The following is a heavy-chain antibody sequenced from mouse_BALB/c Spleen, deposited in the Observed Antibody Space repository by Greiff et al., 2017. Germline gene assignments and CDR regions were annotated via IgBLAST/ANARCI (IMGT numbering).Heavy chain of an antibody. V-gene: IGHV2-5*01. CDR3: AKNFPYYYGSSYGAMDY. CDR1: GFSLTSYG. D-gene: IGHD1-1*01. CDR2: IWRGGST. Sequence: QVQLKQSGPGLVQPSQSLSITCTVSGFSLTSYGVHWVRQSPGKGLEWLGVIWRGGSTDYNAAFMSRLSITKDNSKSQVFFKMNSLQADDTAIYYCAKNFPYYYGSSYGAMDYWGQGTSVTVSS. J-gene: IGHJ4*01.